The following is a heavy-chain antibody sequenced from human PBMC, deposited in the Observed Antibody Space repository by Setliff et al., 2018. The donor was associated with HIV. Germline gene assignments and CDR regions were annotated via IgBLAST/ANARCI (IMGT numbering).Heavy chain of an antibody. CDR3: ARGWFGGYYFDY. CDR1: GGSFSDYY. CDR2: INHSGST. Sequence: SETLSLTCVVYGGSFSDYYWSWIRQPPGKGLEWIGEINHSGSTNYNPSLKSRVTISVDTSKNQFSLKLSFVTAADTAVYYCARGWFGGYYFDYWGQETLVTVSS. D-gene: IGHD3-10*01. V-gene: IGHV4-34*01. J-gene: IGHJ4*02.